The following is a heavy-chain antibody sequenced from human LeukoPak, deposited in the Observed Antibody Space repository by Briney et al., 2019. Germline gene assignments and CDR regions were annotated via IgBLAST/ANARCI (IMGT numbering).Heavy chain of an antibody. CDR2: ISSSSSTI. J-gene: IGHJ4*02. V-gene: IGHV3-48*04. CDR3: ARDLQQLPY. Sequence: GGSLRLSCAASGFTFSTYSMNWVRQAPGKGLEWVSYISSSSSTIYYADSVKGRFTISRDNAKNSLYLQMNSLRAEDTAVYYCARDLQQLPYWGQGTLVTVSS. D-gene: IGHD6-13*01. CDR1: GFTFSTYS.